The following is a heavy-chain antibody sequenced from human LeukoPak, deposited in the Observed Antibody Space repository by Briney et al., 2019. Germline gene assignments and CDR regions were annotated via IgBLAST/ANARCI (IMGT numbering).Heavy chain of an antibody. Sequence: ASVKVSFKASGYTFTSYGISWVRQAPGQGLEWMGWISACNGNTNYAQKLQGRVTMTTDTSTSTAYMELRSLRSDDPAVYYCARDSHMVRGALYYYYYGVDVWGQGTTVTVSS. CDR1: GYTFTSYG. D-gene: IGHD3-10*01. CDR2: ISACNGNT. J-gene: IGHJ6*02. V-gene: IGHV1-18*01. CDR3: ARDSHMVRGALYYYYYGVDV.